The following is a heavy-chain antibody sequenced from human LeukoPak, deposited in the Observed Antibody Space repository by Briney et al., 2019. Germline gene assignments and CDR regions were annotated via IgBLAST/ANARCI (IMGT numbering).Heavy chain of an antibody. J-gene: IGHJ4*02. CDR3: ARVSGLGSYYDSSGYPDY. D-gene: IGHD3-22*01. CDR2: INWNGGST. CDR1: GFTFDDYG. Sequence: GGSLRLSCASSGFTFDDYGMSWVRQAPWKGLAGVSVINWNGGSTGYVDTVKGRFTISRHNPNNYLYLQMNSLRAEDTALYYCARVSGLGSYYDSSGYPDYWGQGTLVTVSS. V-gene: IGHV3-20*04.